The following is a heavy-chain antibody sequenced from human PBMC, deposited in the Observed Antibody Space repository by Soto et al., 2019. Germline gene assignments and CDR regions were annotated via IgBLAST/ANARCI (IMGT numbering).Heavy chain of an antibody. CDR2: ISTSSNYI. V-gene: IGHV3-21*01. J-gene: IGHJ4*02. CDR1: GFTFSRYK. CDR3: ATASFNPYGDYYPDY. Sequence: GGSLRLSCAASGFTFSRYKMNWVRQAPGKGLEWVSSISTSSNYIYYADSVKGRFTISRDNAKNSLFLQMNSLRAEDTAVYYCATASFNPYGDYYPDYWGQGTLVTVSS. D-gene: IGHD4-17*01.